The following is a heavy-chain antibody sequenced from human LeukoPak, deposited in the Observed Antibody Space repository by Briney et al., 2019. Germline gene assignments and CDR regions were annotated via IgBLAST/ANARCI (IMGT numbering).Heavy chain of an antibody. J-gene: IGHJ3*02. CDR2: ISSSSSTI. CDR1: GFTFSSYS. D-gene: IGHD3-10*01. Sequence: PGGSLRLSCAASGFTFSSYSMNWVRQAPGKGLEWVSYISSSSSTIYYADSVKGRFTISRDNSKNTLYLQMNSLRAEDTAVYYCARDSGELLYYDAFDIWGQGTMVTVSS. CDR3: ARDSGELLYYDAFDI. V-gene: IGHV3-48*01.